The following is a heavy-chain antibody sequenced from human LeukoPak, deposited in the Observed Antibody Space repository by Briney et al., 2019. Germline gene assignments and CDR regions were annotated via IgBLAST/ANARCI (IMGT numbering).Heavy chain of an antibody. CDR1: GGSISSSSYY. J-gene: IGHJ4*02. D-gene: IGHD3-22*01. Sequence: SETLSLTCTVSGGSISSSSYYWGWIRQPPGKGLEWIGSIYYSGSTYYNPSLKSRVTISVDTSKNQFSLNLSSVTAADTAVYYCARAPHFFDTSGSRYYFDYWGQGALVTVSS. CDR2: IYYSGST. CDR3: ARAPHFFDTSGSRYYFDY. V-gene: IGHV4-39*07.